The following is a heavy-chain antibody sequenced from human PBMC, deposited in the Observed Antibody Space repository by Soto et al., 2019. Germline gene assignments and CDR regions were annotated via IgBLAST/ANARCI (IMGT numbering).Heavy chain of an antibody. D-gene: IGHD3-10*01. CDR2: ISSSDTYI. CDR1: GFTFSSYG. Sequence: GGSLRLSCAASGFTFSSYGMNWVRQAPGTGLEWVASISSSDTYIDYAGSVKGRFTISRDNVKNSLYLQMNSLRAEDTAVYYCARSGIRGSDSWGQGTLVTVSS. V-gene: IGHV3-21*01. J-gene: IGHJ4*02. CDR3: ARSGIRGSDS.